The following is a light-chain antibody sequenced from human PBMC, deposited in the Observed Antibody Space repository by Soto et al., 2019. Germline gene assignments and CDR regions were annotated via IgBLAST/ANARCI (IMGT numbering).Light chain of an antibody. CDR1: SSDVGGYNY. CDR2: DVS. Sequence: QSVLPQPASVSGSPGQSITISCTETSSDVGGYNYVSWYQQHPGKAPKLMIYDVSNRPSGVSNRFSGSKSGNTASLTISGLQAEDEADYYCSSYTSSSTSVFGTGTKVTVL. CDR3: SSYTSSSTSV. J-gene: IGLJ1*01. V-gene: IGLV2-14*01.